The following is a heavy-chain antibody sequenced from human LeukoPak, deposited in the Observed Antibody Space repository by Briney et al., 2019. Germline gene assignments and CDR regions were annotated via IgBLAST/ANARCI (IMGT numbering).Heavy chain of an antibody. Sequence: TSETLSLTCTVSGGSISSYYWSWIRQPAGKGLEWIGRIYTSGSTNCNPSLKSRVTMSVDTSKNQFSLKLSSVTAADTAVYYCARQARYSGSYYYYYMDVWGKGTTVTVSS. CDR1: GGSISSYY. D-gene: IGHD1-26*01. CDR3: ARQARYSGSYYYYYMDV. J-gene: IGHJ6*03. V-gene: IGHV4-4*07. CDR2: IYTSGST.